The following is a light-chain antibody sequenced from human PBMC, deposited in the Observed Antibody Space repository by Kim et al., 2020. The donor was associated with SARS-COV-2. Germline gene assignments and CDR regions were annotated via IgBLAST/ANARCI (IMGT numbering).Light chain of an antibody. Sequence: PGQTASVTCGGSNIGRRSLHWYQQKPGQAPMMVISYDTARPSGIPERGSGSNSGSTAALTISRVEAGDEADYYCQVWESGSVHPVVFGGGTQLTVL. V-gene: IGLV3-21*01. CDR3: QVWESGSVHPVV. CDR2: YDT. J-gene: IGLJ2*01. CDR1: NIGRRS.